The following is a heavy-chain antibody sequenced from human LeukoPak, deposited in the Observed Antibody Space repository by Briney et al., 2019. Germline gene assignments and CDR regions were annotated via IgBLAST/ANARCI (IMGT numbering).Heavy chain of an antibody. CDR1: GFTFSNYS. Sequence: GGSLRLSCAASGFTFSNYSMNWVRQAPGKGLEWVSSISSSSSYIYYADSVKGRFTISRDNAKNSLYLQMDSLRAEDTAVYYCARSVYGDYVPFDYWGQGTLVTVSS. CDR3: ARSVYGDYVPFDY. D-gene: IGHD4-17*01. CDR2: ISSSSSYI. V-gene: IGHV3-21*01. J-gene: IGHJ4*02.